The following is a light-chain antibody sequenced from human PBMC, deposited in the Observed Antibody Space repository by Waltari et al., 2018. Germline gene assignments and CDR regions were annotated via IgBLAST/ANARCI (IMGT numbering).Light chain of an antibody. V-gene: IGKV3-15*01. CDR1: QSVGTN. J-gene: IGKJ2*03. Sequence: EPVVTQSPATLSVSPGDRATLSFRASQSVGTNVAWFQQKPGQAPRLLIYAASTRASDIPTRFSGSGSGTEFTFTITGLQSEDFALYFCEQYDKWPPFSFGQGNNLELK. CDR2: AAS. CDR3: EQYDKWPPFS.